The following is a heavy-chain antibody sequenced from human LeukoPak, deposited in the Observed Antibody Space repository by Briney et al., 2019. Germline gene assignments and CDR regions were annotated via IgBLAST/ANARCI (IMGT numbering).Heavy chain of an antibody. CDR1: GFTFSSYA. J-gene: IGHJ3*02. V-gene: IGHV3-30*04. D-gene: IGHD2-2*03. CDR3: ARVDDLDAFDT. CDR2: IADDGSNK. Sequence: PGRSLRLSCAASGFTFSSYAMHWVRQAPGKGLDWVAVIADDGSNKYYADSVKGRFTISRDNSNNTLFLQMNSLRAEDTAVYYCARVDDLDAFDTWGRGTMVTVSS.